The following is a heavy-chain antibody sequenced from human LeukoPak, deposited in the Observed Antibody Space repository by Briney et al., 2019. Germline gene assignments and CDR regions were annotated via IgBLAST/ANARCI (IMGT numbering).Heavy chain of an antibody. CDR1: GFTFSSYE. CDR3: ARDRDRGTRVRWFDP. V-gene: IGHV3-48*03. D-gene: IGHD1-1*01. Sequence: PGGSLRLSCAASGFTFSSYEMNWVRQAPGKGLDWVSYISSSANTIYYADSVKGRFTISRDNAKNSLYLQMNSLRAEDTAVYYCARDRDRGTRVRWFDPWGQGTLVTVSS. J-gene: IGHJ5*02. CDR2: ISSSANTI.